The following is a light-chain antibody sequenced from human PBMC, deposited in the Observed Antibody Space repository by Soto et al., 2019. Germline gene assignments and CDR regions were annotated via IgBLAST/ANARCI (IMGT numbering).Light chain of an antibody. CDR1: SSNIGAGYD. CDR2: GNI. V-gene: IGLV1-40*01. Sequence: QPVLTQPPSVSGAPGQRVTISCTGSSSNIGAGYDVQWYQQLPGAAPKLLMYGNINRPSGIPDRFSGSKSGTSASLAITGLQAEDEADYYCQSYDSSLSGVIFGGGTKVTVL. J-gene: IGLJ2*01. CDR3: QSYDSSLSGVI.